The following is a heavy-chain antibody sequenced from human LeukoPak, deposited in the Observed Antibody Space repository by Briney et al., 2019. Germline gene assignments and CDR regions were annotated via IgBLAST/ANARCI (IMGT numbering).Heavy chain of an antibody. CDR2: IYTSNGNT. V-gene: IGHV1-18*01. D-gene: IGHD2-15*01. J-gene: IGHJ4*02. CDR1: GYTFTTYG. CDR3: ARGTQLGYCSGGSCYSDY. Sequence: ASVKVSCKASGYTFTTYGINWVRQAPGQGLEWMGWIYTSNGNTNYAQKLQGRVTMTTDTSTSTAYMELRSLRSDDTAVYYCARGTQLGYCSGGSCYSDYWGQGTLVTVSS.